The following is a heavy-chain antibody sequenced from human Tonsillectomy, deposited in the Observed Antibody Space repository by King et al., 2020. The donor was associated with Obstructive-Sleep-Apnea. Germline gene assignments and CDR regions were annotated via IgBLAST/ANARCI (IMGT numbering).Heavy chain of an antibody. CDR1: GYTFSNYA. Sequence: QLVQSGAEVKKPGASVKVSCKTSGYTFSNYAMHWVRQAPGQRLEWMGWINTGNGNTKYSQKFQGRVTITRDTSASTAYMELSSLTSEDTAVYYCARVAGTGVDYWGQGTLVTVSS. CDR3: ARVAGTGVDY. V-gene: IGHV1-3*04. J-gene: IGHJ4*02. CDR2: INTGNGNT. D-gene: IGHD6-19*01.